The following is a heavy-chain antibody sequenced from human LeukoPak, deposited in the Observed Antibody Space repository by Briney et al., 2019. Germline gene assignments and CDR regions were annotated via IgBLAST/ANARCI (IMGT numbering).Heavy chain of an antibody. CDR3: ARGNYGDYGYYYYYMDV. V-gene: IGHV1-8*01. Sequence: GASVKVSCKASAYTFTSYDINWVRQATGQGLEWMGWMNPNSGNTGYAQKFQGRVTITRNTSISTAYMELSSLRSEDTAVYYCARGNYGDYGYYYYYMDVWGKGTTVTVSS. CDR1: AYTFTSYD. CDR2: MNPNSGNT. J-gene: IGHJ6*03. D-gene: IGHD4-17*01.